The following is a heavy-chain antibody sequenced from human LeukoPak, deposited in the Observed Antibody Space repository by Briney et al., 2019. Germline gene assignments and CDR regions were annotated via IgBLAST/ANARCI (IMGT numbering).Heavy chain of an antibody. CDR1: GYTFTGYY. CDR2: INPNSGGT. Sequence: SVKVSCKDSGYTFTGYYMHWVRQAPGQGLEWMGRINPNSGGTNYAQKFQGRVTMTRDTFISTAYMELSRLRSDDTAVYYCARYSSGRTYGMDVWGQGTTVTVSS. D-gene: IGHD6-25*01. J-gene: IGHJ6*02. CDR3: ARYSSGRTYGMDV. V-gene: IGHV1-2*06.